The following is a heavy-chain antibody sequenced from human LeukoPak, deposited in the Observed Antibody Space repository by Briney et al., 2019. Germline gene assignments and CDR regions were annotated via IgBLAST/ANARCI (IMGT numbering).Heavy chain of an antibody. Sequence: PGGSLRLSCAASGFTVSSNYMSWVRQAPGKGLEWVSVIYSGGSAYYADSLKGRFTISRDNSKNTLYLQMNSLRAEDTAVYYCAKDKTRLRYYDILTGYGDYWGQGTLVTVSS. D-gene: IGHD3-9*01. J-gene: IGHJ4*02. CDR3: AKDKTRLRYYDILTGYGDY. CDR1: GFTVSSNY. V-gene: IGHV3-53*01. CDR2: IYSGGSA.